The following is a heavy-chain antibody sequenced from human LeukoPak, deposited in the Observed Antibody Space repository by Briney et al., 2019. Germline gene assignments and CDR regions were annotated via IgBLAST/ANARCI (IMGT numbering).Heavy chain of an antibody. CDR1: GFTFTNYA. CDR2: ITGSGGST. Sequence: GGSLRLSCAASGFTFTNYAMSWVRQAPGRGLEWVSAITGSGGSTYYADSVKGRFTIYRDNSKDTLYLQMNSLRAEDTAVYYCAKGIVTTVTAVDYWGQGTLVTVSS. J-gene: IGHJ4*02. V-gene: IGHV3-23*01. D-gene: IGHD4-17*01. CDR3: AKGIVTTVTAVDY.